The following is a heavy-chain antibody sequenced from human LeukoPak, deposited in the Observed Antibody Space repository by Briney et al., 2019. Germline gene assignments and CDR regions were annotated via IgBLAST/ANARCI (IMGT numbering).Heavy chain of an antibody. CDR2: IRYDGSNK. CDR1: GFTFSSYG. J-gene: IGHJ4*02. D-gene: IGHD5-18*01. Sequence: PGGSLRLSCAASGFTFSSYGMHWVRQAPGKGLEWVAFIRYDGSNKYYADSVKGRFTISRDNAKNSLYLQMNSLRAEDTAVYYCARDDDTAPDYWGQGTLVTVSS. V-gene: IGHV3-30*02. CDR3: ARDDDTAPDY.